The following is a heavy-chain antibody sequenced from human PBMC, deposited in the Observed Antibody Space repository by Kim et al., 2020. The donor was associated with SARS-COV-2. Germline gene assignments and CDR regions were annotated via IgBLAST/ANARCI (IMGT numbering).Heavy chain of an antibody. CDR1: GGSVSSGSHY. J-gene: IGHJ6*02. CDR2: IYYSGST. Sequence: SETLSLTCTVSGGSVSSGSHYWSWIRQPPGKGLEWIGHIYYSGSTNYNSSLQSRVTISVDTSKNQFSLKLRSVTAAYTAVYYCARDSAAAGNDYYYYGMDVWGQGTTVTVSS. D-gene: IGHD6-13*01. CDR3: ARDSAAAGNDYYYYGMDV. V-gene: IGHV4-61*01.